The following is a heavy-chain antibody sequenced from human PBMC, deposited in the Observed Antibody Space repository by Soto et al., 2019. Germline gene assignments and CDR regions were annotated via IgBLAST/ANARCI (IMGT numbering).Heavy chain of an antibody. D-gene: IGHD1-26*01. CDR3: ARGEQYSGRIFDY. CDR2: TYYRSKWYY. V-gene: IGHV6-1*01. Sequence: PSQTLSLTCAITGDSVSSNSAGWSWVRQSPSRGLERLGRTYYRSKWYYEYAVSVRGRITINPDTSKNQYSLQLNSVTPEDTAVYFCARGEQYSGRIFDYWGQGTLVTVPQ. CDR1: GDSVSSNSAG. J-gene: IGHJ4*01.